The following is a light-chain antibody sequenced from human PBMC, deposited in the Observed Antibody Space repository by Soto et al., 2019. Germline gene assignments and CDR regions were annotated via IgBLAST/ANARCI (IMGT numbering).Light chain of an antibody. CDR2: DVS. CDR1: SSDVGDYIY. J-gene: IGLJ1*01. CDR3: SSYTTFSSHV. V-gene: IGLV2-14*01. Sequence: QSALTQPASVSGSPGQSITISCTGTSSDVGDYIYVSWYQHHPGKAPKLMIYDVSNRPSGVSNRFSGSKSGNTASLTISGLQAEDEAEYYCSSYTTFSSHVFGTGTKLTVL.